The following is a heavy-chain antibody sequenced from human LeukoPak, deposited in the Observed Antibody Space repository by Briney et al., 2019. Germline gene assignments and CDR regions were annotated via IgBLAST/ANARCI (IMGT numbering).Heavy chain of an antibody. V-gene: IGHV4-61*01. D-gene: IGHD3-22*01. Sequence: SQTLSLTCTVSGASLSSGNYYWNWIRQPPGEGLEWIGYIYYSGSTNYNPSLKSRVTISVDTSKNQFSLKLSSVTAADTAVYYCARPYYDSSGYHDAFDIWGQGTMVTVSS. J-gene: IGHJ3*02. CDR1: GASLSSGNYY. CDR2: IYYSGST. CDR3: ARPYYDSSGYHDAFDI.